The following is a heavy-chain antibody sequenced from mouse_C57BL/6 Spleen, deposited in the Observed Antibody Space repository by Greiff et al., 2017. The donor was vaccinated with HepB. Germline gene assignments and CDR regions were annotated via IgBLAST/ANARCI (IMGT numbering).Heavy chain of an antibody. J-gene: IGHJ1*03. Sequence: DVQLVESGGGLVKPGGSLKLSCAASGFTFSDYGMHWVRQAPEKGLEWVAYISSGSSTIYYADTVKGRFTISRDNAKNTLFLQMTSLRSEDTAMYYCARVITTVVATYWYFDVWGTGTTVTVSS. CDR2: ISSGSSTI. CDR3: ARVITTVVATYWYFDV. D-gene: IGHD1-1*01. V-gene: IGHV5-17*01. CDR1: GFTFSDYG.